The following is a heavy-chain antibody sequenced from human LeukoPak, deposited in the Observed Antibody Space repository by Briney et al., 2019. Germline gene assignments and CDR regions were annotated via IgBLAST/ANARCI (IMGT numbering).Heavy chain of an antibody. Sequence: SVKVSCKASGGTFSSYAISWVRQAPGQGLEWMGRIIPIFGIANYAQKFQGRVTITAGKSTSTAYMELSSLRSEDTAVYYCARDFRIAARRDYYYYYGMDVWGQGTTVTVSS. J-gene: IGHJ6*02. CDR1: GGTFSSYA. CDR2: IIPIFGIA. V-gene: IGHV1-69*04. CDR3: ARDFRIAARRDYYYYYGMDV. D-gene: IGHD6-6*01.